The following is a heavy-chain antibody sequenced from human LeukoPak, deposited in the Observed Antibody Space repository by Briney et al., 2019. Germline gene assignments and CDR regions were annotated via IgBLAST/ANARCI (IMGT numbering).Heavy chain of an antibody. CDR1: GFTFSTYW. Sequence: GGALILSCAASGFTFSTYWMHWVRQAPGKGLVWVSHIKSDGSSTSYADSVKGRFTISRDNAKNTLYLQMNSLRAEDTAVYFCARDRGYTQDYWGQGTLVTVSS. V-gene: IGHV3-74*01. CDR3: ARDRGYTQDY. J-gene: IGHJ4*02. CDR2: IKSDGSST. D-gene: IGHD5-12*01.